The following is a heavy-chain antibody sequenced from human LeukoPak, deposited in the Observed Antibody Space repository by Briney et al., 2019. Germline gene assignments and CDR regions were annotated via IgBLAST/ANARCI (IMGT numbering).Heavy chain of an antibody. V-gene: IGHV3-30-3*01. CDR2: ISYDGSNK. CDR3: TASRTAMAAFDY. D-gene: IGHD5-18*01. Sequence: GGSLRLSCAASGFTFSSYAMHWVRQALGKGLEWVAVISYDGSNKYYADSVKGRFTISRDNSKNTLYLQMNSLRAEDTAVYYCTASRTAMAAFDYWGQGTLVTVSS. J-gene: IGHJ4*02. CDR1: GFTFSSYA.